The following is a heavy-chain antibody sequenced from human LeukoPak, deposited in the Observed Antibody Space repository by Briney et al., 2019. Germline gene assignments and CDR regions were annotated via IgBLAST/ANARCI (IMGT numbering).Heavy chain of an antibody. D-gene: IGHD6-13*01. CDR1: GGSISSSSYY. CDR2: IYYSGST. J-gene: IGHJ6*03. Sequence: SETLSLTCTVSGGSISSSSYYWGWIRQPPGKGLEWIGSIYYSGSTHYNPSLKSRVTISVDTSKNQFSLKLSSVTAADTAVYYCARSYSSSWCHYYYYMDVWGKGTTVTISS. CDR3: ARSYSSSWCHYYYYMDV. V-gene: IGHV4-39*01.